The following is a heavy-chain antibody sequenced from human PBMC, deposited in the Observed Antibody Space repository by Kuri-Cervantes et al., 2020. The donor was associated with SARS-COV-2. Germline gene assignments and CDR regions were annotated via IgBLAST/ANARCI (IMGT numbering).Heavy chain of an antibody. Sequence: SVKVSCKASGYTLNTFGITWVRQAPGQGLEWMGRSSAYSDDTSSAEKFKGRVTMTQDTSTNTAYMEITDLRSDDTAIYFCARVSSMYLPTYYFDFWGQGSLVTVSS. V-gene: IGHV1-18*01. CDR1: GYTLNTFG. CDR2: SSAYSDDT. D-gene: IGHD2-8*01. J-gene: IGHJ4*02. CDR3: ARVSSMYLPTYYFDF.